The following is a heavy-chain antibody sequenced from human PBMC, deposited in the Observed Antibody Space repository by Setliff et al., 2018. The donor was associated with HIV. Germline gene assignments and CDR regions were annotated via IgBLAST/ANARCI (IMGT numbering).Heavy chain of an antibody. CDR2: INPSGGST. Sequence: GASVKVSCKASGYTFTNYYMHWVRQAPGQGLEWMGIINPSGGSTSYQQIFQGRVTMTRDTSTSTVYMELSSLRSEDTAVYYCARGGTTVNYYYYYMDVWGKGTTVTVSS. CDR3: ARGGTTVNYYYYYMDV. CDR1: GYTFTNYY. V-gene: IGHV1-46*01. J-gene: IGHJ6*03. D-gene: IGHD1-1*01.